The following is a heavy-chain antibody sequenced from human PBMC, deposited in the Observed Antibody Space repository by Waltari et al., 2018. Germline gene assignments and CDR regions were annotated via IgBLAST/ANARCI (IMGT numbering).Heavy chain of an antibody. Sequence: QVQLVQSGAEVKKPGSSVKVSCKASGGTFSSYTISWVRQAPGQGLEWMGITNPSGGSTSDAQKFQGRSTMTRDTSTSTVYMEPSTLRSEDTAVYYCAREPWSYSSSCYYYGMDVWGQGTTVTVSS. CDR2: TNPSGGST. CDR1: GGTFSSYT. D-gene: IGHD6-13*01. J-gene: IGHJ6*02. V-gene: IGHV1-46*01. CDR3: AREPWSYSSSCYYYGMDV.